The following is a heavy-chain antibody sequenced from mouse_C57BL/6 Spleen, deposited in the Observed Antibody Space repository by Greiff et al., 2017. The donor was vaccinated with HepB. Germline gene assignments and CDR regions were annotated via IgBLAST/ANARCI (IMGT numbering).Heavy chain of an antibody. CDR3: AREGDYYSNPFDY. V-gene: IGHV1-80*01. D-gene: IGHD2-5*01. Sequence: QVQLQQSGAELVKPGASVKISCKASGYAFSSYWMNWVKQRPGKGLEWIGQIYPGDGDTNYNGKFKGKATLTADKSSSTAYMQLSSLTSEDSAVYVCAREGDYYSNPFDYWGQGTTLTVSS. J-gene: IGHJ2*01. CDR1: GYAFSSYW. CDR2: IYPGDGDT.